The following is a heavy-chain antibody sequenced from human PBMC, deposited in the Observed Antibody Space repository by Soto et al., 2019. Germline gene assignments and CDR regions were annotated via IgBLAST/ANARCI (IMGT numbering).Heavy chain of an antibody. J-gene: IGHJ6*02. V-gene: IGHV1-58*01. CDR3: AGRYCSGGSCYNYYSMDV. Sequence: SVKVSCKASGFTFGSSAVQWVRQARGQRLEWIGWIVVGNGHTNYAQKFQERVTITRDMSTGTAYMELSSLRSEDTAVYYCAGRYCSGGSCYNYYSMDVWGRGTTVTVSS. CDR1: GFTFGSSA. D-gene: IGHD2-15*01. CDR2: IVVGNGHT.